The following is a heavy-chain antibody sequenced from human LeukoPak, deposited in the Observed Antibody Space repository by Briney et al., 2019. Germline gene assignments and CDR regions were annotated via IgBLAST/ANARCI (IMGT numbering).Heavy chain of an antibody. CDR3: ARVSTSGYRDWLDP. Sequence: AASVKVSFKTSGYTFADYYIHWVRQAPGQGLEWMGWIYPKSGGTNSAQKFQGRVTMTRDTSISTAYMELSRLRFDDTAVYYCARVSTSGYRDWLDPWGQGTLVTVSS. J-gene: IGHJ5*02. D-gene: IGHD3-9*01. CDR1: GYTFADYY. CDR2: IYPKSGGT. V-gene: IGHV1-2*02.